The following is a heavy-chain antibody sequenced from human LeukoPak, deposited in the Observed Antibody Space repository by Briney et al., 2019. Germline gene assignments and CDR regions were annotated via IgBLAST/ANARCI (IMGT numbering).Heavy chain of an antibody. J-gene: IGHJ4*02. CDR3: ARGEQQLFPFDY. CDR1: GFTFSSYE. V-gene: IGHV3-48*03. CDR2: ISSSGSTI. D-gene: IGHD6-13*01. Sequence: GGSLRLSCAASGFTFSSYEMNWVRQAPGKGLEWDSYISSSGSTIYYADSVKGRFTISRDNAKNSLYLQMNSLRAEDTAVYYCARGEQQLFPFDYWGQGTLVTVSS.